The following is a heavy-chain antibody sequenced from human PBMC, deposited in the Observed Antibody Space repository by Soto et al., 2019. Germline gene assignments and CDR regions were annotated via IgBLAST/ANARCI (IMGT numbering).Heavy chain of an antibody. D-gene: IGHD2-2*01. J-gene: IGHJ6*02. CDR1: GGTFSSYA. Sequence: ASVKVSCKASGGTFSSYAISWVRQAPGQGLEWMGGIIPIFGTANYAQKFQGRVTITADESTSTAYMELSSLRSEDTAVYYCAREQVLDCSSTSCYDYYYYGMDVWGQGTTVTVSS. CDR2: IIPIFGTA. V-gene: IGHV1-69*13. CDR3: AREQVLDCSSTSCYDYYYYGMDV.